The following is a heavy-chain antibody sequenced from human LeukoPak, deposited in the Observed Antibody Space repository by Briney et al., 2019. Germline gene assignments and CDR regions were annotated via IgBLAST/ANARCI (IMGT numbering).Heavy chain of an antibody. CDR3: ARRLTQYDCFDP. D-gene: IGHD2-2*01. CDR1: GDSVSSKSAA. V-gene: IGHV6-1*01. J-gene: IGHJ5*02. Sequence: SQTLSLTCAISGDSVSSKSAAWNWIRQSPSRGLEWLGRTYYRSTWYNDYAVSVRGRITVNPDTSKNQFSLHLNSVTPEDTAVYYCARRLTQYDCFDPWGQGILVTASS. CDR2: TYYRSTWYN.